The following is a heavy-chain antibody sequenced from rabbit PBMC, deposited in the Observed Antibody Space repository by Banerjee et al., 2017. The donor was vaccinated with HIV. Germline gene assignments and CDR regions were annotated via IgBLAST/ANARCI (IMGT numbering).Heavy chain of an antibody. J-gene: IGHJ2*01. CDR3: ARYADYGAVYAFDP. Sequence: QEQLEESGGDLVKPGASLTLTCTASGFSFSSSYWICWVRQAPGKGLEWIGCIDTGSGGSTGYATWAKGRFTISKTSSTTVTLQMTSLTAADTATYFCARYADYGAVYAFDPWGPGTLVTVS. D-gene: IGHD2-1*01. CDR1: GFSFSSSYW. CDR2: IDTGSGGST. V-gene: IGHV1S45*01.